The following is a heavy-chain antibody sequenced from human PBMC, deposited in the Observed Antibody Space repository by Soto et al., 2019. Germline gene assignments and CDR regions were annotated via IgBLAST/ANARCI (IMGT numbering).Heavy chain of an antibody. CDR1: GGSISSYY. V-gene: IGHV4-59*01. Sequence: PSETLSLTCTVSGGSISSYYWSWIRQPPGKGLEWIGYIYYSGSTNYNPSLKSRVTMTRDTSTSTVYMELSSLRSVDTAVYYCARDWKGLDYWGQGTLVTVSS. D-gene: IGHD1-1*01. CDR2: IYYSGST. CDR3: ARDWKGLDY. J-gene: IGHJ4*02.